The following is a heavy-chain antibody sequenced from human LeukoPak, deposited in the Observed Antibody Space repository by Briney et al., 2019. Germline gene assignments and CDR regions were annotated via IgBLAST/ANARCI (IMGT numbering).Heavy chain of an antibody. Sequence: GGSLRLSCAASGFTFSSYAMHWVRQAPGKGLEWVAVISYDGSNKYYADSVKGRFTISRDNSKNTLYLQMNSLRAEDTAVYYCAREGLDYWGQGTLVTVSS. J-gene: IGHJ4*02. CDR3: AREGLDY. CDR1: GFTFSSYA. V-gene: IGHV3-30*04. CDR2: ISYDGSNK.